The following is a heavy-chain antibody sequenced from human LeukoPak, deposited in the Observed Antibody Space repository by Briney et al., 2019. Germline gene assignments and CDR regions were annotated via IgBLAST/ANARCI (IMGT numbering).Heavy chain of an antibody. CDR1: GGSFSGYY. D-gene: IGHD3-10*01. CDR3: ARERYYYGSGSYLLDY. V-gene: IGHV4-34*01. Sequence: SETLSLTCAVYGGSFSGYYWSWIRQPPGKGLEWIGEINHSGSTNYNPSLKSRVTISADTSKNQFSLKLSSVTAADTAVYYCARERYYYGSGSYLLDYWGQGTLVTVSS. J-gene: IGHJ4*02. CDR2: INHSGST.